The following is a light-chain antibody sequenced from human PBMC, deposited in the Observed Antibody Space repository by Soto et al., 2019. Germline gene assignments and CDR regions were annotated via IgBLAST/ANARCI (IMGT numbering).Light chain of an antibody. V-gene: IGKV3-15*01. CDR1: QSVSSN. J-gene: IGKJ1*01. CDR3: QQYNNWPPHT. Sequence: ELVMTQSPATLSVSPGERATLSCRASQSVSSNLAWYQQKPGQAPRLLIFGASTRATGVPARFSGAGSGTEFTLTISSLQSEDFAVYYGQQYNNWPPHTFGQGTKVDIK. CDR2: GAS.